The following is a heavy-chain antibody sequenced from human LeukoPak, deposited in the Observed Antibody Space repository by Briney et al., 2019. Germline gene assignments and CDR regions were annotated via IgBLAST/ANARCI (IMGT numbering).Heavy chain of an antibody. CDR1: GYTFTSYY. J-gene: IGHJ4*02. V-gene: IGHV1-46*01. CDR3: AREVMDNLRFDY. D-gene: IGHD1-14*01. Sequence: ASVKVSCKASGYTFTSYYMHWVRQAPGQGLEWMGIINPSGGDTSYAQKFQGRLTMTRDTSTNTVYMELTSLRSEDTAVYYCAREVMDNLRFDYWGQGTLVSVSS. CDR2: INPSGGDT.